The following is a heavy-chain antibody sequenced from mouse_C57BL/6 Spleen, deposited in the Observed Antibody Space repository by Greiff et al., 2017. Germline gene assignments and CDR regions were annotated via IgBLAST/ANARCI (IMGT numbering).Heavy chain of an antibody. CDR1: GYTFTSYW. Sequence: EVQLQQSGTVLARPGASVKMSCKTSGYTFTSYWMHWVKQRPGQGLEWIGAIYPGNSETSYNQKFKGKANLTAVTSDSTAYMELSSMTNENSEVYYSKKGIYCGNYLFAYWGQGTLVTVSA. CDR3: KKGIYCGNYLFAY. CDR2: IYPGNSET. D-gene: IGHD2-1*01. J-gene: IGHJ3*01. V-gene: IGHV1-5*01.